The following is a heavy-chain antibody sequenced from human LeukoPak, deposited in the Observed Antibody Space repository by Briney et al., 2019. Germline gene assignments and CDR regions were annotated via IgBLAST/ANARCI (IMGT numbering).Heavy chain of an antibody. D-gene: IGHD2-2*01. CDR2: IYYSGST. V-gene: IGHV4-30-4*01. Sequence: SETLSLTCTVSGGSISSGDYYWSWIRQPPGKGLEWIGYIYYSGSTYYNPSLKSRVTISVDASKNQFSLKLSSVTAADTAVYYCARATKRGWFDPWGQGTLVTVSS. CDR1: GGSISSGDYY. CDR3: ARATKRGWFDP. J-gene: IGHJ5*02.